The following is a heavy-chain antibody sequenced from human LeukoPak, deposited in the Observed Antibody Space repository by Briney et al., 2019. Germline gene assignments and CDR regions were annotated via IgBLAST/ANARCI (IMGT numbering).Heavy chain of an antibody. CDR1: GFTFNSYS. D-gene: IGHD1-26*01. J-gene: IGHJ4*02. CDR2: ISSDSNYI. V-gene: IGHV3-21*01. CDR3: ARDPWSYWSY. Sequence: PGGSLRLSCAASGFTFNSYSMNWVRQAPGKGLEWVSSISSDSNYIHYADSMKGRFSISRDNAKNSLYLQMNSLRADDTAVYYCARDPWSYWSYWGQGTLVTVSS.